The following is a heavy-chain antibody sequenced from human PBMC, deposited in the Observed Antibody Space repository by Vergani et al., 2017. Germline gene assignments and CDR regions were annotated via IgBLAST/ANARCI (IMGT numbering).Heavy chain of an antibody. CDR2: ISYSGST. V-gene: IGHV4-31*01. J-gene: IGHJ3*02. D-gene: IGHD3-22*01. Sequence: QVQLQESGPGLVKPSQTLSLTCTVPGGPISSGGYYWSWIRQHPGKGLEWIGYISYSGSTYYNPSLKSPVTISVDTSKNQFSLKLSSVTAADTAVYYCARAHYYDSSGYVGAMSAFDIWGQGTMVTVSS. CDR1: GGPISSGGYY. CDR3: ARAHYYDSSGYVGAMSAFDI.